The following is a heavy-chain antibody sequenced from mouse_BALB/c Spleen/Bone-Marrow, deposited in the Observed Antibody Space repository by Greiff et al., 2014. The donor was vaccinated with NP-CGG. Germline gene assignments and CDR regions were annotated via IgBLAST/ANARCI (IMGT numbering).Heavy chain of an antibody. Sequence: DVKLVESGAELVRSGASVKLSCTASGFNIKDYYMHWVKQRPEQGLEWIGWIDPENGDTGYAPKFQGKATMTADTSSNTAYLQLSSLTSEDTAVYYCNARYYYAMDYWGQGTSVTVSS. V-gene: IGHV14-4*02. CDR2: IDPENGDT. CDR1: GFNIKDYY. J-gene: IGHJ4*01. CDR3: NARYYYAMDY.